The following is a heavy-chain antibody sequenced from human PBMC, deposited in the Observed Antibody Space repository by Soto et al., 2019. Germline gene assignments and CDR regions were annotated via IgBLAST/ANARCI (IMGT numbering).Heavy chain of an antibody. D-gene: IGHD4-17*01. J-gene: IGHJ4*02. V-gene: IGHV1-69*02. CDR3: ARVSEVTTTPGPFDY. CDR1: GGTFSSYT. Sequence: SVKVSCKASGGTFSSYTISWVRQAPGQGLEWMGRIIPILGIANYAQKFQGRVTITADKSTSTAYMELSSLRSEDTAVYYCARVSEVTTTPGPFDYWGQGTLVTVSS. CDR2: IIPILGIA.